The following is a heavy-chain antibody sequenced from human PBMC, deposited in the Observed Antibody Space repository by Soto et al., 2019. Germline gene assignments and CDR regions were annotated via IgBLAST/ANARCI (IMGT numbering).Heavy chain of an antibody. CDR1: GGTFSSYT. V-gene: IGHV1-69*08. CDR2: IIPILGIA. J-gene: IGHJ4*02. Sequence: QVQLVQSGAEVKKPGSSVKVSCKASGGTFSSYTISWVRQAPGQGLEWMGRIIPILGIANYAQKFQGRVTITADKSTSTAYMELRSLRYDDTVVYYCARECPSRWLHLAAMDYWGQGTLVTVSS. CDR3: ARECPSRWLHLAAMDY. D-gene: IGHD2-2*01.